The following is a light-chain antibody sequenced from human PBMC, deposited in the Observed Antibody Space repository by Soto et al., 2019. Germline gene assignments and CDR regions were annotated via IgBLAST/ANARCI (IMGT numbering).Light chain of an antibody. CDR3: QKYNSAPPWT. J-gene: IGKJ1*01. CDR1: QGISHY. Sequence: DIQMTQSPSSLSASVGDRVTITCRASQGISHYLAWYQQKPGKVPKLLIYAASTLQSGVPSRFSGSGSGTDFNLTISSLQPEDVATYYCQKYNSAPPWTFGQGTKVEIK. CDR2: AAS. V-gene: IGKV1-27*01.